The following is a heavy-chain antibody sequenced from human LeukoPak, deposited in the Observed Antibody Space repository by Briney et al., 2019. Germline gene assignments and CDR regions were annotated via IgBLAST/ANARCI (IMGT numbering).Heavy chain of an antibody. V-gene: IGHV4-39*02. CDR3: ATMGDFGVILHTDC. CDR2: IYYTGTT. CDR1: GSSMSRSRYY. J-gene: IGHJ3*01. D-gene: IGHD3-3*01. Sequence: SETLSLTCTVSGSSMSRSRYYWGWIRQPPGKGLEGVGSIYYTGTTYYNPPPKSRVTISVDTSQNHFSLKMSTVTAADTAVYYCATMGDFGVILHTDCWGEGTMVTAS.